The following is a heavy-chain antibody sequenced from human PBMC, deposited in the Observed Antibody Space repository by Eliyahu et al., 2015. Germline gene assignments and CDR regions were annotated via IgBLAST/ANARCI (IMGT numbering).Heavy chain of an antibody. D-gene: IGHD3-3*01. CDR1: GXTFSXYA. Sequence: EVQLVESGGGLVQSGGSLRLSCAASGXTFSXYAMSWVRQAXGKGLEWVSTISGSTGNRYYADXVKGRFTISRDNSKNTLYLQMNSLRAEDTAVYYCAATIDFWSGYTSYFDYWGQGTLVTVSS. J-gene: IGHJ4*02. V-gene: IGHV3-23*04. CDR3: AATIDFWSGYTSYFDY. CDR2: ISGSTGNR.